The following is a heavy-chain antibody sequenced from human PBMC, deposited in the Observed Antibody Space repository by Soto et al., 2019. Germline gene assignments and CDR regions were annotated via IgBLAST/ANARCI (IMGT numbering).Heavy chain of an antibody. CDR3: ARDAVMITFGGVDYFDY. J-gene: IGHJ4*02. CDR1: GFTFSRYG. D-gene: IGHD3-16*01. Sequence: QVQLVESGGGVVQPGRSLRLSCAASGFTFSRYGMHWVRQAPGKGLEWVAVIWYDGSNKYYADSVKGRFTISRDNSKNTLYLQMNSLRAEDMAVYYCARDAVMITFGGVDYFDYWGQGTLFTVSS. V-gene: IGHV3-33*01. CDR2: IWYDGSNK.